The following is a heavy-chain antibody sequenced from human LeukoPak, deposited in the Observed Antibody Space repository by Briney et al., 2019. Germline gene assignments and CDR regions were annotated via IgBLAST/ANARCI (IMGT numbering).Heavy chain of an antibody. D-gene: IGHD1-26*01. J-gene: IGHJ6*03. CDR1: GFTFSSYW. V-gene: IGHV3-74*01. Sequence: QPGGSLKLSCAASGFTFSSYWMHWVRQAPGKGLVWVSRINRDGSSTSYADSVKGQFTISRDNAKNTLYLQMNSLRAEDTAVYYCARAGDHYYYYMDVWGKGTTVTVSS. CDR3: ARAGDHYYYYMDV. CDR2: INRDGSST.